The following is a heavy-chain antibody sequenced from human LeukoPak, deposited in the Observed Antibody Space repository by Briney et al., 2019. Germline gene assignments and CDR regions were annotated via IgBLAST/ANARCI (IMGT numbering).Heavy chain of an antibody. CDR3: ARSFMTTVTGDAFDI. D-gene: IGHD4-17*01. J-gene: IGHJ3*02. CDR1: GGSFSGYS. Sequence: SETLSLTCAVYGGSFSGYSWSWIRQPPGKGLEWIGEINHSGSTNYNPSLKSRVTISVDTSKNQFSLKLSSVTAADTAVYYCARSFMTTVTGDAFDIWGQGTMVTVSS. CDR2: INHSGST. V-gene: IGHV4-34*01.